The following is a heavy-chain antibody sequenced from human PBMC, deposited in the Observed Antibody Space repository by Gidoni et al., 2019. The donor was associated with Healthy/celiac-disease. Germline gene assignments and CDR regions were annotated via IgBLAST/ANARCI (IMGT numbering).Heavy chain of an antibody. CDR1: GGTFSSYA. V-gene: IGHV1-69*19. D-gene: IGHD2-2*01. J-gene: IGHJ6*02. Sequence: QVPLVQSGAEVKKPGSSVKVSCKASGGTFSSYAISWVRQAPGHGLEWMGGIIPIFGTANYAQKFQGRVTITADESTSTAYMELSSLRSEDTAVYYCASPDCSSTSCYYYYGMDVWGQGTTVTVSS. CDR2: IIPIFGTA. CDR3: ASPDCSSTSCYYYYGMDV.